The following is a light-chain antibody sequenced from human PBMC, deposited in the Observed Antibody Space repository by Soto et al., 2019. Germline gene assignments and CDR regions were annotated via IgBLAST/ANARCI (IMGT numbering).Light chain of an antibody. CDR2: AAT. V-gene: IGKV1-12*01. CDR1: QDINSR. Sequence: DIQMTQSPSSVSASVGDTVTITCRASQDINSRLAWFQQQPGRPPKYVIQAATMLQSGFPSRFSGSGSGTDFTLTISSLQPEDFATYYCQQSYSTPRVTFGGGTKVDIK. CDR3: QQSYSTPRVT. J-gene: IGKJ4*01.